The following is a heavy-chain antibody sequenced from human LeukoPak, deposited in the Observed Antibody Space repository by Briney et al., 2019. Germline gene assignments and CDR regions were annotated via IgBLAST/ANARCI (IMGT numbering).Heavy chain of an antibody. CDR2: ISHDGSDE. V-gene: IGHV3-30*04. CDR1: GFTFNHYP. D-gene: IGHD7-27*01. J-gene: IGHJ4*02. Sequence: PGGSLRLSCTTSGFTFNHYPMHWVRQAPGKGLEWVATISHDGSDENYADYVKGRFIISRDNSMKSLFLQMNSLIIDDTAVYYCAREGLGFDYWGQGTLVTVSS. CDR3: AREGLGFDY.